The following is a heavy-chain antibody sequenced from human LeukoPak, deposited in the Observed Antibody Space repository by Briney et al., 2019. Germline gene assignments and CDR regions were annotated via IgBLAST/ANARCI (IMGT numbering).Heavy chain of an antibody. Sequence: ASVKVSCKASGYTFTGYYMHWVRQAPGQGLEWMGWINPNSGGTNYAQKFQGRVTMTRDTSISTAYMELSRLRSDDTAVYYCAREREMATINLDYWGQGTLVTVSS. V-gene: IGHV1-2*02. J-gene: IGHJ4*02. CDR1: GYTFTGYY. D-gene: IGHD5-24*01. CDR3: AREREMATINLDY. CDR2: INPNSGGT.